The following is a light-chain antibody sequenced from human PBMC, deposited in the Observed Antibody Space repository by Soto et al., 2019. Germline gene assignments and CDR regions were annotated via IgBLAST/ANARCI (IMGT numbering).Light chain of an antibody. J-gene: IGLJ2*01. CDR3: ASYASSNTVL. CDR2: DVS. CDR1: SSDIGGYNY. V-gene: IGLV2-14*03. Sequence: QSVLTQPASVSGSPGQSITISCTGTSSDIGGYNYVSWYQQHPGKAPKLMINDVSDRPSGVSNRFSGSKSGNTASLTISGLQAEDEADYYCASYASSNTVLFGGGTKVTVL.